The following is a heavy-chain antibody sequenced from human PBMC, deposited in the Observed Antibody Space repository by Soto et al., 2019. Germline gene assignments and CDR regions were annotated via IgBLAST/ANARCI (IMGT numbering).Heavy chain of an antibody. V-gene: IGHV3-53*01. D-gene: IGHD3-10*01. Sequence: GGSLRLSCAASGFTFSSYAMSWVRQAPGKGLEWVSVIYSGGSSYYAVSVQGRFTISRDNSKYTVYLQMNSLRGEDTAMYYCARLGPYGSESYSFRYNWFDPWGQGTQVTVSS. CDR3: ARLGPYGSESYSFRYNWFDP. CDR1: GFTFSSYA. CDR2: IYSGGSS. J-gene: IGHJ5*02.